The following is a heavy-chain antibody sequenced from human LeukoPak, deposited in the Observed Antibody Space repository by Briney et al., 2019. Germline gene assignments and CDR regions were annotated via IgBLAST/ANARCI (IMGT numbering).Heavy chain of an antibody. D-gene: IGHD2-15*01. V-gene: IGHV1-18*01. Sequence: GASVKVSCKASGYTFTSYGISWVRQALGQGLGWMGWISAYNGNTNYAQKLQGRVTMTTDTSTSTAYMELRSLRSDDTAVYYCASGINTCSGGSCYSDYYYGMDVWGQGTTVTVSS. CDR1: GYTFTSYG. J-gene: IGHJ6*02. CDR2: ISAYNGNT. CDR3: ASGINTCSGGSCYSDYYYGMDV.